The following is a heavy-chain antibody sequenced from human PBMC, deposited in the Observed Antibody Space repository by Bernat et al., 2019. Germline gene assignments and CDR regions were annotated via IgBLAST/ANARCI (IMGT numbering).Heavy chain of an antibody. V-gene: IGHV3-30-3*01. J-gene: IGHJ4*02. CDR1: GFTFSSYA. CDR2: ISYDGSNK. CDR3: ARLLTVPKKKECDY. Sequence: QVQLVESGGGVVQPGRSLRLSCAASGFTFSSYAMHWVRQAPGKGLEWVAVISYDGSNKYYADSVKGRFTISRDNSKNTLYLQMNSLRAEDTAVYYCARLLTVPKKKECDYGGQGTLVTVSS. D-gene: IGHD4-11*01.